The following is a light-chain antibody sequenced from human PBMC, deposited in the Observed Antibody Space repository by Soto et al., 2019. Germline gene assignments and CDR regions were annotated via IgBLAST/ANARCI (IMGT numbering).Light chain of an antibody. CDR3: QAWDSSTVV. CDR2: QDI. CDR1: KLGNKY. V-gene: IGLV3-1*01. J-gene: IGLJ2*01. Sequence: SSELTQPPSVSVSPGQTASITCSGDKLGNKYACWYQQKPGQSPVLVIYQDIKRPSGIPERFSGSNSGNTATLTIRGTEAMDEADYYCQAWDSSTVVFGGGTKLTVL.